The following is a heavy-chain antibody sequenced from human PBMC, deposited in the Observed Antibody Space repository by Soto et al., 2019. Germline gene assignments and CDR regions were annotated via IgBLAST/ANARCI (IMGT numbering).Heavy chain of an antibody. D-gene: IGHD2-21*02. CDR2: ISDGGSST. CDR1: GFTFRSYG. J-gene: IGHJ4*02. Sequence: GGSLRLSCAVSGFTFRSYGMSWVRQAPGKGLEWVSAISDGGSSTYYADSLKGRFTISRDNSKNTLYLQMNSLRAEDTAIYYCAKYCTSTYCSYFDYWGPGTLVTVSS. V-gene: IGHV3-23*01. CDR3: AKYCTSTYCSYFDY.